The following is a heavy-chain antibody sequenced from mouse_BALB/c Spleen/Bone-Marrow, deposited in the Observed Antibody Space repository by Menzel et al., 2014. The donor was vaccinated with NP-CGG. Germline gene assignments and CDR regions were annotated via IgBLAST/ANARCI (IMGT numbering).Heavy chain of an antibody. Sequence: EVQRVESGGGLVKPGGSLKLSCAASGFTFSSYAMSWVRQTPEKRLEWVATISSGGSYTYYADSGKGRLTISRDSAKNTLYLQMSSLRSEDTAMYYCARSLYDYDAMDYWGQGTSVTVSS. J-gene: IGHJ4*01. CDR3: ARSLYDYDAMDY. D-gene: IGHD1-1*01. V-gene: IGHV5-9-3*01. CDR2: ISSGGSYT. CDR1: GFTFSSYA.